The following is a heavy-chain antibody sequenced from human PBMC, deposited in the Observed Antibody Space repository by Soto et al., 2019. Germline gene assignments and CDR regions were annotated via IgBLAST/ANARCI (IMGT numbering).Heavy chain of an antibody. J-gene: IGHJ4*02. Sequence: EVQLVESGGGLVQPGASLRLSCAASGFTFSNYWMHWVRQAPGKGLVWVSRIDSDGSRITYADFVKGRFTISRDNAKNPVYLHMNSLTAEDTAVYYCVRTSLVVAVATREDFWGQGTLVTVSS. V-gene: IGHV3-74*01. CDR1: GFTFSNYW. CDR3: VRTSLVVAVATREDF. D-gene: IGHD2-15*01. CDR2: IDSDGSRI.